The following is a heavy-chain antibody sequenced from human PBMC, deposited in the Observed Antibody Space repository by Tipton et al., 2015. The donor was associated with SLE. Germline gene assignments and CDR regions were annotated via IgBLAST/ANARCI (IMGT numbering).Heavy chain of an antibody. J-gene: IGHJ6*03. CDR2: IYYSGST. Sequence: TLSLTCTVSGGSISSYYWSWIRQPPGKGLEWIGYIYYSGSTNYNPSLKSRITTSVDTSKNQFSLKVRSVTAADTAVYYCAREKYYYMDVWGKGTTVTVSS. V-gene: IGHV4-59*12. CDR1: GGSISSYY. CDR3: AREKYYYMDV.